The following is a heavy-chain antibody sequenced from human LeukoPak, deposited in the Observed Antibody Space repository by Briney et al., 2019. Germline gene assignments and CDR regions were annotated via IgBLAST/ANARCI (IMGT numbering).Heavy chain of an antibody. J-gene: IGHJ4*02. V-gene: IGHV3-23*01. D-gene: IGHD3-22*01. CDR2: IGGTDGTT. Sequence: GGSLRLSCAASGFTFTSYAMSWVRQAPGKGLEWVSAIGGTDGTTYYADSVKGRFTISRDNSKNTLYLQMNSLRAEDTAAYYCAKRDSSGHYPYYFDHWGQGTLVTVSS. CDR1: GFTFTSYA. CDR3: AKRDSSGHYPYYFDH.